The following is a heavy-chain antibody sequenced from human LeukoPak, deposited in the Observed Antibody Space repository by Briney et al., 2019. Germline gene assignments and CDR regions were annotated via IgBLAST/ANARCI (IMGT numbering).Heavy chain of an antibody. V-gene: IGHV3-74*01. CDR1: GFTFSSSA. Sequence: QSGGSLRLSCAASGFTFSSSAMSWVRQAPGKGLVWVSRINSDGSSTSYADSVKGRFTISRDNAKNTVYLEMNSLSVEDTATYYCIRDFRSADLWGQGTLVTVTS. CDR3: IRDFRSADL. J-gene: IGHJ5*02. CDR2: INSDGSST.